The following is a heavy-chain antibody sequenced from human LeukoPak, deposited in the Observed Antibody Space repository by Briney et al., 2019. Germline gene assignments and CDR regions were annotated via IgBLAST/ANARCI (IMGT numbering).Heavy chain of an antibody. CDR1: GFTFSSYG. Sequence: GGSLRLSCAASGFTFSSYGMSWVRQAPGKGLEWVSAISGSGGSTYYADSVKGRFTISRDNSKNTLYLQMNSLRAEDTAVYYCVPHVLRLGELSLTYWGQGTLVTVSS. CDR2: ISGSGGST. J-gene: IGHJ4*02. CDR3: VPHVLRLGELSLTY. V-gene: IGHV3-23*01. D-gene: IGHD3-16*02.